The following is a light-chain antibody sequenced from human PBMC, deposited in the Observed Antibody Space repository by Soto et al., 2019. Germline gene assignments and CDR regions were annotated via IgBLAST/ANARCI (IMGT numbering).Light chain of an antibody. CDR2: AAS. J-gene: IGKJ1*01. Sequence: DSQMTQSPSSLSASVGDRVTITCRASQSISSYLNWYQQKPGKAPKLLIYAASSLQSGVPSRFSGSGSGTDFTLTISSLQPEDFATYYCQQSYSTPKWTFGQGTKV. CDR3: QQSYSTPKWT. V-gene: IGKV1-39*01. CDR1: QSISSY.